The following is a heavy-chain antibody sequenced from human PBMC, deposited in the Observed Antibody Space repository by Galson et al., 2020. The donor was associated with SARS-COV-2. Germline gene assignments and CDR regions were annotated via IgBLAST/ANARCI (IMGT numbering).Heavy chain of an antibody. CDR2: IYPGDSDT. J-gene: IGHJ4*02. CDR3: AAGYSSSWYYFDY. CDR1: GYSITSYW. D-gene: IGHD6-13*01. Sequence: KIGESLKISCKGSGYSITSYWIGWVRQMPGKGLEWMGIIYPGDSDTRYSPSFQGQVTISADKSISTAYLQWSSLKASDTAMYYCAAGYSSSWYYFDYWGQGTLVTVSS. V-gene: IGHV5-51*01.